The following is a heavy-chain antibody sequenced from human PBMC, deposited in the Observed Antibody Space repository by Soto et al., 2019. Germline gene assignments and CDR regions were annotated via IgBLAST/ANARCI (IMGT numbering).Heavy chain of an antibody. D-gene: IGHD4-17*01. CDR2: IIPIFGTA. CDR3: AAATDGETTVTTRGPEIFDY. V-gene: IGHV1-69*01. CDR1: GGTFSSYA. J-gene: IGHJ4*02. Sequence: KVSCKASGGTFSSYAISWVRQAPGQGLEWMGGIIPIFGTANYAQKFQGRVTITADESTSTAYMELSSLRSEDTAVYYCAAATDGETTVTTRGPEIFDYWGQGTLVTVSS.